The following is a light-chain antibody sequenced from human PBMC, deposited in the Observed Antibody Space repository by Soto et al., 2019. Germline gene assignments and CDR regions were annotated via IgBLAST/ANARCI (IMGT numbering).Light chain of an antibody. CDR2: SAS. Sequence: LTHAPGTLALSARDRGTLSCRASQNLGTLYLAWFQQKSGQAPRLLIYSASRRATGIPDRFTGSGSGTDSTLTISRLEPEDFAVYCCQQYGSSPGTLGQGTKVDIK. CDR1: QNLGTLY. J-gene: IGKJ1*01. CDR3: QQYGSSPGT. V-gene: IGKV3-20*01.